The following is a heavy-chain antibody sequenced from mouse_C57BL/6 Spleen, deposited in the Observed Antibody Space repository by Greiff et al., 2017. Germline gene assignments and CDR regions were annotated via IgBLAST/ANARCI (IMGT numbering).Heavy chain of an antibody. CDR1: GFSLTSYG. Sequence: QVQLKESGPGLVQPSQSLSITCTVSGFSLTSYGVHWVRQSPGKGLEWLGVIWSGGSTDYNAAFISRLSISKDNSKSQVFFKMNSLQADDTAIYYCARKWGFDGYYFDYWGQGTTLTVSS. CDR2: IWSGGST. CDR3: ARKWGFDGYYFDY. V-gene: IGHV2-2*01. D-gene: IGHD2-3*01. J-gene: IGHJ2*01.